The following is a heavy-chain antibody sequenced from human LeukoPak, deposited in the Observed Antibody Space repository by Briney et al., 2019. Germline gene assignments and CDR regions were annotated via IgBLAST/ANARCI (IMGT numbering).Heavy chain of an antibody. CDR3: ARDRWAARHSYYYMDV. V-gene: IGHV4-59*01. D-gene: IGHD6-6*01. CDR1: GGSISNYY. J-gene: IGHJ6*03. CDR2: IYQSGST. Sequence: MSSETLSLTCTVSGGSISNYYWSWIRQPPGKGLEWIGYIYQSGSTDYNPSLKSRVTISVDTSKNQFSLKLSSVTAADTAVYYCARDRWAARHSYYYMDVWGKGTTVTVSS.